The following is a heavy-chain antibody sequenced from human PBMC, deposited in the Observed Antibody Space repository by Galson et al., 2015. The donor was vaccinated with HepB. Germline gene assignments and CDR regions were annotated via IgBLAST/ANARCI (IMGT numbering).Heavy chain of an antibody. J-gene: IGHJ4*02. CDR2: ISYDGNNK. CDR1: GFTFSSYG. CDR3: AKGRAPYSSTSYNMGLLDY. V-gene: IGHV3-30*18. D-gene: IGHD6-6*01. Sequence: SLRLSCAVSGFTFSSYGMHWVRQAPGKGLEWMAGISYDGNNKHYADSVKGLFTISRDNSKNTLYVQMNSLRPEDTAVYYCAKGRAPYSSTSYNMGLLDYWGQGSLVTVSS.